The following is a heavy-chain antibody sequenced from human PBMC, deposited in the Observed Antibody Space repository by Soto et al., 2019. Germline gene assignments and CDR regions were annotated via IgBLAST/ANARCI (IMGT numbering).Heavy chain of an antibody. Sequence: QVQLVQSRGEVKKPGASVKVSCKTSGYSFTTYGISWVRQAPGQGLEWMGWISGYNGNTNYAQKLQGRVTKTTDTSXXTAYMELRSLRSDDTAVYYCAREGPAPYYYYGMDVWGQGSTVTVSS. CDR1: GYSFTTYG. CDR3: AREGPAPYYYYGMDV. V-gene: IGHV1-18*01. CDR2: ISGYNGNT. J-gene: IGHJ6*02.